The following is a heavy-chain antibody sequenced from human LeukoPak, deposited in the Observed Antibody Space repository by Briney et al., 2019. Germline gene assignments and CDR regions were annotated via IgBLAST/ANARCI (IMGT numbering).Heavy chain of an antibody. CDR1: GFTSSSYG. CDR3: AKSPLLTEDYYFDY. J-gene: IGHJ4*02. D-gene: IGHD3/OR15-3a*01. V-gene: IGHV3-30*18. Sequence: GGSLRLSCAASGFTSSSYGMHWVRQAPGKGLEWVAVISYDGSNKYYADSVKGRFTISGDNSKNTLYLQMNSLRAEDTAVYYCAKSPLLTEDYYFDYWGQGTLVTVSS. CDR2: ISYDGSNK.